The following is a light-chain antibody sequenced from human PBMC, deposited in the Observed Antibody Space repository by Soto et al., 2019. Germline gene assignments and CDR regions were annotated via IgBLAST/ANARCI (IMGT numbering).Light chain of an antibody. V-gene: IGKV3-20*01. CDR3: QQYGSSPPT. J-gene: IGKJ1*01. CDR1: SNVSSNY. CDR2: GAS. Sequence: EIVLTQSPGTLSLSPGERTTLSCRPSSNVSSNYLAWYRRKPGQAPRLLIYGASNRATDIPGRFSGSGSGTDFTLTITRLEPEDFAVYYCQQYGSSPPTFGPGTRVEIE.